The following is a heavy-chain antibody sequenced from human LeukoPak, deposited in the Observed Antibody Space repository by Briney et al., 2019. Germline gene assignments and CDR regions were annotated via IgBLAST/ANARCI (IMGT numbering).Heavy chain of an antibody. V-gene: IGHV4-59*01. CDR1: GGSISSYY. CDR2: IYYSGST. D-gene: IGHD3-3*01. Sequence: SETLSLTCTVSGGSISSYYWSWIRQPPGKGLEWIGYIYYSGSTNYNPSLKSRVTISVDTSKNQFSLKLSSVTAADTAVYYCARDRDTIFGVVIIALDYWGQGTLVTVSS. CDR3: ARDRDTIFGVVIIALDY. J-gene: IGHJ4*02.